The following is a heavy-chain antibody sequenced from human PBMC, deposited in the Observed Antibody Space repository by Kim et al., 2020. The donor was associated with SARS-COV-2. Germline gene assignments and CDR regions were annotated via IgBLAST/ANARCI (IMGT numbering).Heavy chain of an antibody. CDR2: IKQDGSEK. CDR1: GFTFSSYW. CDR3: ARDAEYYDFCSEVLGYYYGMDV. J-gene: IGHJ6*02. Sequence: GGSLRLSCAASGFTFSSYWMSWVRQAPGKGLEWVANIKQDGSEKYYVDSVKGRFTISRDNAKNSLYLQMNSLRAEDTAVYYCARDAEYYDFCSEVLGYYYGMDVWGQGTTVTVSS. D-gene: IGHD3-3*01. V-gene: IGHV3-7*01.